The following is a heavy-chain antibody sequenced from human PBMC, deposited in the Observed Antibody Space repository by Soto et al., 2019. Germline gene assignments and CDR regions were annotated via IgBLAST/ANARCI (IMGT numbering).Heavy chain of an antibody. D-gene: IGHD3-10*01. Sequence: PGGSLRLSCAASGFTFSDYYMSWIRQAPGKGLEWVSYISSSGSTIYYADSVKGRFTISRDNAKNSLYLQMNSLRAEDTAVYYCARDREGSVLYYYYYYYMDFWCTGIMVTVSS. CDR3: ARDREGSVLYYYYYYYMDF. V-gene: IGHV3-11*01. CDR2: ISSSGSTI. CDR1: GFTFSDYY. J-gene: IGHJ6*03.